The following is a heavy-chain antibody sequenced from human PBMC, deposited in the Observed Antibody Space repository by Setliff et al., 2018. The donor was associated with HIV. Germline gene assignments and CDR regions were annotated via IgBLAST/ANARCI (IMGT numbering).Heavy chain of an antibody. CDR1: GFTFSNAW. CDR3: AKDYFSGYDFRYFFDY. J-gene: IGHJ4*02. CDR2: IRSKVGGGAA. D-gene: IGHD5-12*01. Sequence: GSLRLSCAASGFTFSNAWMNWVRQAPGKGLEWVGRIRSKVGGGAADYAAPVKGRFTISRDDSKNTLALQMTSLRVEDTAAYYCAKDYFSGYDFRYFFDYWGQGALVTVSS. V-gene: IGHV3-15*07.